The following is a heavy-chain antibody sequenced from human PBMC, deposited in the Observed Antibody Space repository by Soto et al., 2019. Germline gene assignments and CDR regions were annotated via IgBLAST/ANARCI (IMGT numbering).Heavy chain of an antibody. CDR1: GGTFSSYT. CDR3: ARSHYDFWSGYYCSY. V-gene: IGHV1-69*10. D-gene: IGHD3-3*01. J-gene: IGHJ4*02. CDR2: IIPILGIA. Sequence: SVKVSCKASGGTFSSYTISWVRQAPGQGLEWMGGIIPILGIANYAQKFQGRVTITADKSTSTAYMELSSLRSEDTAVYYCARSHYDFWSGYYCSYWGQGTLVTVSS.